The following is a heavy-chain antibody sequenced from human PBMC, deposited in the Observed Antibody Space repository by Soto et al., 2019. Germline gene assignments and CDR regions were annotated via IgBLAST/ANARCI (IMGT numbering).Heavy chain of an antibody. Sequence: LRLSCAASGFAFSSYAMSWVRQAPGKGLEWVSAISGSGGSTYYADSVKGRFTISRDNSKNTLYLQMNSLRAEDTAVYYCATLVRGVIITSPPDYWGQGTLVTVSS. J-gene: IGHJ4*02. CDR3: ATLVRGVIITSPPDY. V-gene: IGHV3-23*01. CDR2: ISGSGGST. CDR1: GFAFSSYA. D-gene: IGHD3-10*01.